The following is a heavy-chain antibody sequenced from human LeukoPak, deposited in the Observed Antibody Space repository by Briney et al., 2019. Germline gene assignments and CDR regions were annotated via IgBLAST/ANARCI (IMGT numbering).Heavy chain of an antibody. CDR3: ARSYVGGFWFDP. CDR1: GGSISSGGYS. D-gene: IGHD4-23*01. CDR2: IYHSGST. J-gene: IGHJ5*02. Sequence: SETLSLTCAVSGGSISSGGYSWSWIRQPPGKGLEWIGYIYHSGSTYYNPSLKSRVTISVDTSKNQFSLKLSSVTAADTAVYYCARSYVGGFWFDPWGQGTLVTVSS. V-gene: IGHV4-30-2*05.